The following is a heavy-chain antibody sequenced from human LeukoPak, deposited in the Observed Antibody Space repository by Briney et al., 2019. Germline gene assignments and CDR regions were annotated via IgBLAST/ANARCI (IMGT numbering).Heavy chain of an antibody. CDR2: INPNSGGT. D-gene: IGHD2-2*01. Sequence: ASVKVSCKASGYTFTGYYMHWVRQAPGQGLEWMGWINPNSGGTNYAQKFQGRVTMTRDTSISTAYMELSRLRSDDTAVYYCARDSGRDIVVVPAAIGFDYWGQGTLVTVSS. J-gene: IGHJ4*02. CDR3: ARDSGRDIVVVPAAIGFDY. V-gene: IGHV1-2*02. CDR1: GYTFTGYY.